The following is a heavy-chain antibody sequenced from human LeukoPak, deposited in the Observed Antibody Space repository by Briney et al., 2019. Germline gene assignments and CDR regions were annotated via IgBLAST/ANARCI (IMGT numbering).Heavy chain of an antibody. CDR1: GFSFTNSW. D-gene: IGHD1-26*01. CDR2: IKQDGSTK. CDR3: ARDTDGSLDY. V-gene: IGHV3-7*01. Sequence: GGSLRLSCAASGFSFTNSWMAWVRQAPGKGLEWVANIKQDGSTKHCVDSLKGRFTISRENPKNSLYLQMNSLRADDTAVYYCARDTDGSLDYWGQGILVTVAS. J-gene: IGHJ4*02.